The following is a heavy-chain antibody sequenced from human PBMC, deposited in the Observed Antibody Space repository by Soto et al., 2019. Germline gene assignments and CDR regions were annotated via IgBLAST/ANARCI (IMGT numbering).Heavy chain of an antibody. V-gene: IGHV4-34*02. CDR3: ARYEYGNSLYGVDV. D-gene: IGHD1-7*01. CDR1: GESFSGYY. CDR2: VDHRGST. J-gene: IGHJ6*02. Sequence: QVHLQQRGAGLLKPSETLSLNCVVSGESFSGYYWRWIRQTPGMGLEWIGEVDHRGSTTYNPSLKNRASISIASAKNLFSLELTFVTAADTALYFCARYEYGNSLYGVDVWGRGTRVTVSS.